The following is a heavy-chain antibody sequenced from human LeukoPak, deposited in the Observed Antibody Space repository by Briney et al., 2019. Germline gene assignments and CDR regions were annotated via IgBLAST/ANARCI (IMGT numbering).Heavy chain of an antibody. J-gene: IGHJ4*02. CDR1: GFTFSTYA. V-gene: IGHV3-30*04. D-gene: IGHD2-2*01. CDR3: ARDRLSAHRYCSSTSCRKKILFDY. CDR2: ISYDGTNK. Sequence: GGSLRLSCAASGFTFSTYAMHWVRQAPGKGLEWAALISYDGTNKQYADSVKGRFTISRDNAKNSLYLQMNSLRAEDTAVYYCARDRLSAHRYCSSTSCRKKILFDYWGQGTLVTVSS.